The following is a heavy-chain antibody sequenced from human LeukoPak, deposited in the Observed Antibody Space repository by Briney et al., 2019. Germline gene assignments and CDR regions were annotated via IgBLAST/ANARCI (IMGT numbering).Heavy chain of an antibody. D-gene: IGHD1-26*01. CDR1: GYTLTELS. CDR2: FDPEDGET. CDR3: ATDLSPIVGATIKEDY. Sequence: ASVKVSCKVSGYTLTELSMHWVRQAPGKGLEWMGGFDPEDGETIYAQKFQGRVTMTEDTSTDTAYMELSSLRSEDTAVYYCATDLSPIVGATIKEDYWGQGTPDTVSS. J-gene: IGHJ4*02. V-gene: IGHV1-24*01.